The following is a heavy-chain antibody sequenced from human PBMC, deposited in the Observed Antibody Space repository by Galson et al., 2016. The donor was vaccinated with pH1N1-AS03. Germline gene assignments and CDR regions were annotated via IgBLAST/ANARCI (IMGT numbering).Heavy chain of an antibody. CDR2: VYYTGSV. CDR1: GDSLSSYF. CDR3: ARGRAPSPVTYYFDD. J-gene: IGHJ4*02. V-gene: IGHV4-59*01. Sequence: ETLSLTCTVSGDSLSSYFWNWIRRPPGKGLEWIGYVYYTGSVRYNPSLKSRVTISLDTSNNQFSLILKSVTAADTAVYYCARGRAPSPVTYYFDDWGQGTLVTVSS.